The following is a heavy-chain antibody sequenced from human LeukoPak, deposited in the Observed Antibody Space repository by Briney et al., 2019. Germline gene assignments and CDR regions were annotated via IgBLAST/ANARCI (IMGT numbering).Heavy chain of an antibody. CDR1: GDSFSSHY. D-gene: IGHD4-17*01. V-gene: IGHV4-59*11. Sequence: SETLSLTCAVSGDSFSSHYWTLIRQSPRAGLEWIGYISHIGRTNYNPSLKSRVTISIDTSKNQFSLKLRSVTAADTAVYYCARDLVTVTKGFDIWGQGTMVSVSS. CDR2: ISHIGRT. J-gene: IGHJ3*02. CDR3: ARDLVTVTKGFDI.